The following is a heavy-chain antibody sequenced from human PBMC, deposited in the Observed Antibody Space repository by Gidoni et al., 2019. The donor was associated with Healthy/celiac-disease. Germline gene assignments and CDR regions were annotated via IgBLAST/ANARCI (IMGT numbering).Heavy chain of an antibody. CDR1: GFTFSSYA. CDR2: ISYDGSNK. D-gene: IGHD3-16*01. V-gene: IGHV3-30-3*01. J-gene: IGHJ4*02. Sequence: QVQLVESGGGVVKPGRSLRLTCAASGFTFSSYAMHWVRQAPGKGLEWVAVISYDGSNKYYADSVKGRFTISRDNSKNTLYLQMNSLRAEDTAVYYCARGGAQDYWGQGTLVTVSS. CDR3: ARGGAQDY.